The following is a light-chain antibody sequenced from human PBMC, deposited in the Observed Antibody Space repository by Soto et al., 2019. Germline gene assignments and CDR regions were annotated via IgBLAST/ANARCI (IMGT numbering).Light chain of an antibody. CDR2: DAS. J-gene: IGKJ3*01. CDR1: QSVSSY. V-gene: IGKV3-11*01. CDR3: PQRSNWPFT. Sequence: DIVLTQSPDTLSLSPGEGATLSCRASQSVSSYLAWYQQKPGQAPRLLIYDASNSATGIPARFSGSGSGPDFTLSISSLEPAHFAVYYCPQRSNWPFTFGPRTKVDIK.